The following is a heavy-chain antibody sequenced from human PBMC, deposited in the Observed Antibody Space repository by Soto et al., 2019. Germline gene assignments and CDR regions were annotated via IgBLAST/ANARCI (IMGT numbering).Heavy chain of an antibody. J-gene: IGHJ5*02. D-gene: IGHD3-10*01. CDR1: GYTFTSYG. V-gene: IGHV1-18*01. CDR3: ARSGSYYPARNWFGP. Sequence: QAQLVQSGVEMKNVGASVKVSCKASGYTFTSYGISWVRQAPAQGLEWMGWISGFNDDTNHAQKFQGRVTVTKDTSTSTAYMELRSLKSDDTAVYYCARSGSYYPARNWFGPWGQGTLVTVSS. CDR2: ISGFNDDT.